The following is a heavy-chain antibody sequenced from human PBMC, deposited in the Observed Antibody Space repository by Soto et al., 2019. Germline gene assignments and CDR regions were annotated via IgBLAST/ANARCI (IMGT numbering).Heavy chain of an antibody. CDR1: GFIFSDYE. D-gene: IGHD3-3*01. V-gene: IGHV3-48*03. CDR2: ISTSGRNI. J-gene: IGHJ3*01. CDR3: ARELESEFGDDAFDL. Sequence: XGSLRLSCAAVGFIFSDYEMNWVRQAPGRGLEWISYISTSGRNIYYADSVKGRFSIYRDNTEKSLYLQMNSLRDDDTAVYYCARELESEFGDDAFDLCGQGTMVTVSS.